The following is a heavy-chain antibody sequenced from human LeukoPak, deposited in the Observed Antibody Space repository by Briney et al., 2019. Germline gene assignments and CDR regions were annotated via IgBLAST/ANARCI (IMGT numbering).Heavy chain of an antibody. J-gene: IGHJ5*02. CDR1: GFTFDDYG. Sequence: GGSLRLSCAASGFTFDDYGMSWVRQAPRKGLEWVSGINWNGGSTGYADSVKGRFTISRDNAKNSLYLQMNSLRVEDTAVYYCARGLSTTPNWFDPWGQGTLVTVSS. D-gene: IGHD2-2*01. CDR3: ARGLSTTPNWFDP. V-gene: IGHV3-20*04. CDR2: INWNGGST.